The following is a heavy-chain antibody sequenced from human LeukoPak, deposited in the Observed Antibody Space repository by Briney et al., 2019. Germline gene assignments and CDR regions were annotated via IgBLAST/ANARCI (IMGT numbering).Heavy chain of an antibody. CDR1: GFTVSSNY. J-gene: IGHJ4*02. Sequence: PGGSLRLSCAAPGFTVSSNYMGWVRQAPGKGLEWVSVIYSGGSTYYADSVKGRFTISRDNSKNTLYLQMNSLRAEDTAVYYCARERAAAGTSYFDCWGQGTLVTVSS. V-gene: IGHV3-66*02. CDR3: ARERAAAGTSYFDC. D-gene: IGHD6-13*01. CDR2: IYSGGST.